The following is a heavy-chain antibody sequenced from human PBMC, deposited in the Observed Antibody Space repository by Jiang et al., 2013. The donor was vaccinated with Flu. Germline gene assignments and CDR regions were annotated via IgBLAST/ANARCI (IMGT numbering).Heavy chain of an antibody. Sequence: GPGLVKPSETLSLTCTVSGGSISSYYWSWIRQPPGKGLEWMGHIYYSGSTNYNPSLKSRVTISVDTSKNQFSLKLSSVTAADTAVYYCARTEGGSGSPYGLDVWGQGTTVTVSS. CDR3: ARTEGGSGSPYGLDV. D-gene: IGHD3-10*01. CDR2: IYYSGST. CDR1: GGSISSYY. V-gene: IGHV4-59*01. J-gene: IGHJ6*02.